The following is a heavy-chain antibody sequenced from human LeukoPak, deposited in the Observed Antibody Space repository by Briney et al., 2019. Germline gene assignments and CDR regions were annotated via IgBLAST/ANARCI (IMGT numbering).Heavy chain of an antibody. V-gene: IGHV1-46*01. CDR2: INPSGGNT. CDR3: ARERSSGYNDAFDI. D-gene: IGHD3-22*01. J-gene: IGHJ3*02. CDR1: GYTFTRYY. Sequence: ASVKVSCKASGYTFTRYYMHRVRQAPGQGLEWMGIINPSGGNTNYAQKFQGRVTMTRDMSTSTVYMELSSLRSEDTAVYYCARERSSGYNDAFDIWGQGTMVTVSS.